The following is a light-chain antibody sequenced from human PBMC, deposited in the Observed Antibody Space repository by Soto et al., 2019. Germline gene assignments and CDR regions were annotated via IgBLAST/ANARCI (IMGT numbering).Light chain of an antibody. Sequence: QSVLTQPPSVSAAPGQKVTISCSGSSSNIGNNYVSWYQQLPGTAPKLLIYENNKRPSGIPDRFSGSKSGTSATLGITGLQTGDEADYYCGTWDSSLSVVFGGGNKLTVL. CDR2: ENN. CDR3: GTWDSSLSVV. CDR1: SSNIGNNY. J-gene: IGLJ2*01. V-gene: IGLV1-51*02.